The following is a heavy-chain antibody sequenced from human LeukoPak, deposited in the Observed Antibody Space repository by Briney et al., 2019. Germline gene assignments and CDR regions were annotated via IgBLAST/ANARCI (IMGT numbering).Heavy chain of an antibody. D-gene: IGHD6-13*01. CDR1: GFTFSSYA. J-gene: IGHJ4*02. CDR3: AKGAHKYSSSSPPFDY. V-gene: IGHV3-23*01. CDR2: ISGSGGST. Sequence: PGGSLRLSCAASGFTFSSYAMSWVRQAPGKGLEWVSAISGSGGSTYYADSVRGRFTISRDNSKNRLYLQMNSLRAEDTAVYYCAKGAHKYSSSSPPFDYWGQGTLVTVSS.